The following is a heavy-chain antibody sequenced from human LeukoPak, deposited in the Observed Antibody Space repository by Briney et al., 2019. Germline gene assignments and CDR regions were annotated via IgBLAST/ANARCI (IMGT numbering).Heavy chain of an antibody. J-gene: IGHJ1*01. CDR1: GYTFTGYY. CDR3: ARGPSTYDSSGYWLQH. D-gene: IGHD3-22*01. CDR2: INPNSGGT. Sequence: ASVKVSCKASGYTFTGYYMHWVRQAPGQGLEWMGWINPNSGGTNYAQKFQGRVTMTRDTSISTAYMELSRLRSEDTAVYYCARGPSTYDSSGYWLQHWGQGTLVTVSS. V-gene: IGHV1-2*02.